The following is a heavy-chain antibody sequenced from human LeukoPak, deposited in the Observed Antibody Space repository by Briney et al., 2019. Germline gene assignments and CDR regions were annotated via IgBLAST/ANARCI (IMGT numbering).Heavy chain of an antibody. CDR2: ISGSGDRT. V-gene: IGHV3-23*01. CDR3: AKPLWEDYLDY. D-gene: IGHD1-26*01. Sequence: GGSLRLSCAASGFTFSSYVMSWVRQAPGKGLEWVSAISGSGDRTNYADSVKGRFTISRDNSKNTLYLQMNSLRAEDTAVYYCAKPLWEDYLDYWGQGTLVTVSS. J-gene: IGHJ4*02. CDR1: GFTFSSYV.